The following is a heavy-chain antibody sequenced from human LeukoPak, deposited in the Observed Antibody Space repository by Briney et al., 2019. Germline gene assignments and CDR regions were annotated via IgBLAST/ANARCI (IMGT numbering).Heavy chain of an antibody. V-gene: IGHV1-24*01. CDR2: FDPEDGET. Sequence: ASVKVSCKASGYTFTGYYMHWVRQAPGQGLEWMGGFDPEDGETIYAQKFQGRVIMTEDTSTDTAYMELSSLRSEDTAVYYCATSPWRYCSTTTCSYPWGQGTLVTVSS. D-gene: IGHD2-2*01. CDR3: ATSPWRYCSTTTCSYP. J-gene: IGHJ5*02. CDR1: GYTFTGYY.